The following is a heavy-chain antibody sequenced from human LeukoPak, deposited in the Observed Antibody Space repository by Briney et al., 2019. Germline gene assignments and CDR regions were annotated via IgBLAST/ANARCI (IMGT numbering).Heavy chain of an antibody. CDR3: ARGYSSSSPFDY. V-gene: IGHV1-24*01. J-gene: IGHJ4*02. CDR2: FDPEDGET. Sequence: ASVKVSCKVPGYTLTELSMHWVRQAPGKGLEWMGGFDPEDGETIYAQKFQGRVTMTEDTSTDTAYMELSSLRSEDTAVYYCARGYSSSSPFDYWGQGTLVTVSS. D-gene: IGHD6-13*01. CDR1: GYTLTELS.